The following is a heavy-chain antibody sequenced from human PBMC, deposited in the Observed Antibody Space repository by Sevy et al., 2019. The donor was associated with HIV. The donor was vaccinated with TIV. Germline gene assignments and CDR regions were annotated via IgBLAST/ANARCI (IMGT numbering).Heavy chain of an antibody. CDR1: GGSISSSSYY. CDR2: IYYSGST. Sequence: SETLSLTCTVSGGSISSSSYYWGWIRQPPGKGLEWIGSIYYSGSTNYNPSLKSQVTISVDTSKNQFSLKLSSVTAADTAVYYCARYSSYSSSPGDWFDPWGQGTLVTVSS. D-gene: IGHD6-6*01. CDR3: ARYSSYSSSPGDWFDP. J-gene: IGHJ5*02. V-gene: IGHV4-39*01.